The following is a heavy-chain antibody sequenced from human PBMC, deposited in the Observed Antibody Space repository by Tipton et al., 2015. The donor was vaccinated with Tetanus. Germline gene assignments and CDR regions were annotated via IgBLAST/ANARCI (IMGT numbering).Heavy chain of an antibody. CDR3: AREGQLVVFWYFDL. Sequence: SPRLSCAASGFTFSSYWMSWVRQAPGKGLEWVANIKQDGSEKYYVDSVKGRFTISRDNAKNSLYPQMNSLRAEDTAVYYCAREGQLVVFWYFDLWGRGTLVTVSS. CDR1: GFTFSSYW. D-gene: IGHD6-6*01. V-gene: IGHV3-7*01. CDR2: IKQDGSEK. J-gene: IGHJ2*01.